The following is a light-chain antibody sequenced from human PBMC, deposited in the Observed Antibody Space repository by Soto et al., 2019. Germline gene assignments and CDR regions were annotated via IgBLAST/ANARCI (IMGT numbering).Light chain of an antibody. CDR2: CAS. Sequence: EVVMTQSPATLSVSPGERATLSCRASQSVSSNLAWYQQKPGQAPRLLINCASTRATGIPARFSGSGSGTEFSLTISSLQSEDFAVYYCQQHSDWPPTFGQGTKVDIK. J-gene: IGKJ1*01. CDR3: QQHSDWPPT. CDR1: QSVSSN. V-gene: IGKV3-15*01.